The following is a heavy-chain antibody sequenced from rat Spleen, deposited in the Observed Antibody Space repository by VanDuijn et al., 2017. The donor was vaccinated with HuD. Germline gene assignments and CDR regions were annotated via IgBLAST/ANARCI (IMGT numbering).Heavy chain of an antibody. CDR2: IRHDGSST. CDR3: VRLLGAPDWYFDF. Sequence: EVQLVESGGGLVQPGRSMKLSCAASGFTFSNYDMAWVRQAPKKGLEGVATIRHDGSSTNYGDSVKGRFTISRDSAKSTLYLQMDSLRSEDTATYYCVRLLGAPDWYFDFWGPGTMVTVSS. J-gene: IGHJ1*01. CDR1: GFTFSNYD. V-gene: IGHV5-7*01. D-gene: IGHD5-1*01.